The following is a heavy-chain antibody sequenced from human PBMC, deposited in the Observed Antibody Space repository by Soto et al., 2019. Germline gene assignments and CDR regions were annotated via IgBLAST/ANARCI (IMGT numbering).Heavy chain of an antibody. V-gene: IGHV3-23*01. CDR1: RFTFSSYA. Sequence: EVQLLESGGGLVQPGGSLRLSCAASRFTFSSYAMSCVRQAPGKGLEWDSAISGSGGSTYYADSMKGRFTISRDNSKNTLYMQMNSLRAEDTAVYYCAKGGSTSRWPYYYGMDVWGQGTTVTVSS. CDR3: AKGGSTSRWPYYYGMDV. J-gene: IGHJ6*02. CDR2: ISGSGGST. D-gene: IGHD2-2*01.